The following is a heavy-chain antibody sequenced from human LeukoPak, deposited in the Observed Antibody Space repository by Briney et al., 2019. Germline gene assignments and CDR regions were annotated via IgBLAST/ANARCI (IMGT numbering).Heavy chain of an antibody. J-gene: IGHJ4*02. V-gene: IGHV3-30*18. D-gene: IGHD1-26*01. CDR2: ISYDGSNK. Sequence: GGSLRLSCAASGFTFSSYGMHWVRQAPGKGLEWVAVISYDGSNKYYADSVKGRFTISRDNSKNTLYLHMNSLRAEDTAVYYCAKCPYSGSYYGGGYFDYWGQGTLVTVSS. CDR3: AKCPYSGSYYGGGYFDY. CDR1: GFTFSSYG.